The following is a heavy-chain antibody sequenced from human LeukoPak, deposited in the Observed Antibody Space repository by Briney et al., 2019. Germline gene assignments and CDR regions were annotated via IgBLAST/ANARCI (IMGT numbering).Heavy chain of an antibody. D-gene: IGHD2-2*01. J-gene: IGHJ4*02. Sequence: GGSLRLSCAASGITFSSYAMSWVRQAPGQGLEWVSGISGSGGSTYYADSVKGRFTISRDNSKNTLYLQMNSLRAEDTAVYYCAKDRVRSTSCYYFDYWGQGTLVTVSS. CDR3: AKDRVRSTSCYYFDY. CDR2: ISGSGGST. V-gene: IGHV3-23*01. CDR1: GITFSSYA.